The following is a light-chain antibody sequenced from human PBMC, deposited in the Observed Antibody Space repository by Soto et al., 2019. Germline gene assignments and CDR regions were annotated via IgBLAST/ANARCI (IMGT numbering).Light chain of an antibody. CDR1: SSDVGYYNY. CDR3: SSNASSTTPKV. J-gene: IGLJ3*02. V-gene: IGLV2-14*01. CDR2: EVS. Sequence: QSALTQPASVSGSPGQSITISCTGTSSDVGYYNYVSWYQQHPGKAPKLMIYEVSNRPSGVSSRFSGSKSGNTASLTISGLQAEDEADYYCSSNASSTTPKVFGGGTKLTVL.